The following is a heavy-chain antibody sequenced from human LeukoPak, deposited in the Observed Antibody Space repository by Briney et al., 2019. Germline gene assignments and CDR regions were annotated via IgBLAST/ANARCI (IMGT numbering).Heavy chain of an antibody. Sequence: SETLSLTCTVSGGSISSYYWSWIRQPPGKGLEWIGYIYYSGSTNYNPSLKSRVTISVDTSKNQFSLKLSSVTAADTAVYYCARARCSSTSCYTEDYYYMDVWGKGTTVTVSS. CDR1: GGSISSYY. D-gene: IGHD2-2*02. CDR3: ARARCSSTSCYTEDYYYMDV. V-gene: IGHV4-59*01. CDR2: IYYSGST. J-gene: IGHJ6*03.